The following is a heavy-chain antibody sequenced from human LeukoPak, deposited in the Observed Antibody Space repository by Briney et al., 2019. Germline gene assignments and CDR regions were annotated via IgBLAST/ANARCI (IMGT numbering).Heavy chain of an antibody. Sequence: SETLSLTCTVSGGSISSYYWSWIRQPPGKGLEWIGYIYYSGSTKYKPSLKTLVTISLYPSNTHFSLKLSSVTAADTAVYYCARGRFLDAFDIWGQGTMVTVSS. J-gene: IGHJ3*02. D-gene: IGHD3-3*01. V-gene: IGHV4-59*01. CDR3: ARGRFLDAFDI. CDR2: IYYSGST. CDR1: GGSISSYY.